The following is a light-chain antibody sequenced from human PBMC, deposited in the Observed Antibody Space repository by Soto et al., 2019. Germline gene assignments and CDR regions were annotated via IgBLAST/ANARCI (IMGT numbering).Light chain of an antibody. CDR2: DDS. CDR1: YIGTKS. V-gene: IGLV3-21*02. CDR3: PSWKNTSAHVV. J-gene: IGLJ2*01. Sequence: SYELTQPPSVSVAPGQTAKITCGGNYIGTKSVHWYQQKPGQAPALVVYDDSVRPSGIPERFSGSNSGNTATLTISRVEAGDEAESDCPSWKNTSAHVVFGGGTKLTVL.